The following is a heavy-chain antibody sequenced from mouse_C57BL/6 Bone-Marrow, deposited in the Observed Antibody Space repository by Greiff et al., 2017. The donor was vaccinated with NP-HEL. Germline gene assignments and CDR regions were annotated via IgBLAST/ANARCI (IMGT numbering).Heavy chain of an antibody. J-gene: IGHJ2*01. D-gene: IGHD1-1*01. Sequence: VQLQQSGPELVKPGASVKISCKASGYTFTDYYMNWVKQSHGKSLEWIGDINPNNGGTSYNQKFKGKATLTVDKSSSTAYMELRSLTSEDSAVYYCARWSYYYGSSFDYWGQGTTLTVSS. CDR3: ARWSYYYGSSFDY. CDR2: INPNNGGT. V-gene: IGHV1-26*01. CDR1: GYTFTDYY.